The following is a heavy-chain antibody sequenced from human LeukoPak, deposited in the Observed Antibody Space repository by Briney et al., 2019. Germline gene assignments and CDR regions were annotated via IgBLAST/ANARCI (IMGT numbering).Heavy chain of an antibody. CDR3: AREVRWMNYDILTGYYDY. Sequence: SVKVSCKTSGGTFGRYAISWVRQAPGQGLEWMGRIIPIFGTAKYAQNFQGRVTITTDESTSTAYMELSSLRSEDTAVYYCAREVRWMNYDILTGYYDYWGQGTLVTVSS. CDR2: IIPIFGTA. D-gene: IGHD3-9*01. J-gene: IGHJ4*02. V-gene: IGHV1-69*05. CDR1: GGTFGRYA.